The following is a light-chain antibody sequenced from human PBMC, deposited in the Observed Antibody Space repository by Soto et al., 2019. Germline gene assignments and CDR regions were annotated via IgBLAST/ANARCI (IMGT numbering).Light chain of an antibody. CDR3: LQVYSFPRT. CDR2: AAS. J-gene: IGKJ1*01. V-gene: IGKV1-12*01. Sequence: DIQMTQSPSSVSASVGDRITITCRASQDIGGRSAWFQQKPGKAPQYLIQAASILQSGVPSRFSGSGSWTEFILTINNLQPDDFASYFCLQVYSFPRTFGRGTKVEI. CDR1: QDIGGR.